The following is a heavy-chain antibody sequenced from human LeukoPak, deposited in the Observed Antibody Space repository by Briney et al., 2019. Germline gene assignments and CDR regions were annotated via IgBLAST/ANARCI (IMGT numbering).Heavy chain of an antibody. CDR1: GDFSSSFY. CDR3: ARQTHYDFWSGIHYHLDV. Sequence: PSETLSLTCTVSGDFSSSFYWSWLRQSPGKGLEWIGYIYTSGSTNYNPSLKSRVTISLDTSKNQFSLNLRSVTAADTAVYFCARQTHYDFWSGIHYHLDVWGKGTSVTVS. J-gene: IGHJ6*03. D-gene: IGHD3-3*01. V-gene: IGHV4-4*09. CDR2: IYTSGST.